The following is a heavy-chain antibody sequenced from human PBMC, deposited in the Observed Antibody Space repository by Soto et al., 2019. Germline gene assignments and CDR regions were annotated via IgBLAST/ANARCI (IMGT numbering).Heavy chain of an antibody. Sequence: PGGSLRLSCAASGFAFSTYARTWVRQAPGKGPEWVSGISGSGDSTYYADSVKGRFTISRDNSKDTLSLQMSSLRAEDTAVYYCATRRDASFYYYGMDVWGQGTTVTVYS. CDR2: ISGSGDST. V-gene: IGHV3-23*01. CDR1: GFAFSTYA. D-gene: IGHD2-2*01. CDR3: ATRRDASFYYYGMDV. J-gene: IGHJ6*02.